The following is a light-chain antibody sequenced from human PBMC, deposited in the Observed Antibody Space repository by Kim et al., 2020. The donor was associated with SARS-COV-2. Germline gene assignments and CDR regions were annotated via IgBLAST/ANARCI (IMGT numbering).Light chain of an antibody. CDR2: AIS. CDR1: QGIANY. J-gene: IGKJ1*01. Sequence: GRVSITCRGSQGIANYLAWYQQRPGKVPSLLIFAISVLQSGVPTRFSGSGFGTVFTLPINSPQPEDVATFYCQKYDGAPQTFGQGTKVDIK. V-gene: IGKV1-27*01. CDR3: QKYDGAPQT.